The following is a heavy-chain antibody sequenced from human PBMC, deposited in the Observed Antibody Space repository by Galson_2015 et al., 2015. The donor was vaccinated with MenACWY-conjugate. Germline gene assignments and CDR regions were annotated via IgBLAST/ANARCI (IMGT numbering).Heavy chain of an antibody. Sequence: SETLSLTCTVSSGSVSNSYWSWIRQPPGKGLEWIASIYYSGTTDYNPSLKSRVTMSIDTSMNQFSLKVSSVTAADTAVYYCARVPSDYATWFDPWGQGTRVTVSS. CDR2: IYYSGTT. CDR1: SGSVSNSY. D-gene: IGHD4-17*01. J-gene: IGHJ5*02. V-gene: IGHV4-59*02. CDR3: ARVPSDYATWFDP.